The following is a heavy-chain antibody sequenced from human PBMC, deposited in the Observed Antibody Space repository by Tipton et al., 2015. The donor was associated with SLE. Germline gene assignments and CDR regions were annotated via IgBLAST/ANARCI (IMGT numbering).Heavy chain of an antibody. V-gene: IGHV3-53*05. D-gene: IGHD3-10*01. Sequence: SLRLSCVASGFTVSSNYMSWVRQAPGKGLEWVSVIYKGGSIHYAASVKGRFTISRDISKNTVSLQMNSLRTEDTAVYYCARDRGVSYYYYGMDVWGQGTTVTVSS. J-gene: IGHJ6*02. CDR1: GFTVSSNY. CDR3: ARDRGVSYYYYGMDV. CDR2: IYKGGSI.